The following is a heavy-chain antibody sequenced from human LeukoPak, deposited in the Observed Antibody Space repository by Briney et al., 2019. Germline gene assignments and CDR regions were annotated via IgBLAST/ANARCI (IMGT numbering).Heavy chain of an antibody. V-gene: IGHV3-48*03. CDR3: ARDSYDSSGSSDAFDI. Sequence: PGGSLRLSCAPSGFTFSSYEMNWVRQAPRKGLEWISYISSSARTTYYAESAKGRFTISRDNAKNSLYLQMISLRAEDTAVYYCARDSYDSSGSSDAFDIWGQGTMVTVSS. CDR1: GFTFSSYE. D-gene: IGHD3-22*01. J-gene: IGHJ3*02. CDR2: ISSSARTT.